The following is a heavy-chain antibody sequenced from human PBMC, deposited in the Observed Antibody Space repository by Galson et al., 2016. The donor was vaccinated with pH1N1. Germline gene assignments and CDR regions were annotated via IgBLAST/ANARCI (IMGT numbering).Heavy chain of an antibody. J-gene: IGHJ5*01. D-gene: IGHD4-23*01. Sequence: SVKVSCKASGGTFSSYVIIWVRQAPGQGLEWMGRIVPITGIRNYAQKFQDRVTMTADKSTSTAYMELSGLRSEDTAIYYCAPGGDDYGGNPHWFDSWGQGTLVTVSS. CDR2: IVPITGIR. CDR1: GGTFSSYV. CDR3: APGGDDYGGNPHWFDS. V-gene: IGHV1-69*04.